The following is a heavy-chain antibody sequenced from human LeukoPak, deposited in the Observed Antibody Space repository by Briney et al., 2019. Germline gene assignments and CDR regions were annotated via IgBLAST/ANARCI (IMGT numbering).Heavy chain of an antibody. Sequence: GGSLRLSCAASGFSFSTYSMNWVRQAPGKGLEWVSYVTSSTRTIYYADSVKGRFTISRDNAKNSLYLQMNSLRAEDTAVYYCARDHEDSATVGDYWGQGTLVTVSS. CDR1: GFSFSTYS. V-gene: IGHV3-48*04. CDR3: ARDHEDSATVGDY. CDR2: VTSSTRTI. D-gene: IGHD5-18*01. J-gene: IGHJ4*02.